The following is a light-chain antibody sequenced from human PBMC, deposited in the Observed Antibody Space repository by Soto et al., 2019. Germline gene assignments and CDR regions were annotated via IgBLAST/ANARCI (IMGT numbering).Light chain of an antibody. CDR2: DAS. CDR3: QKYNSALP. Sequence: DIQMTQSPSTLSASVGDRVTITCRASQSISSWLAWYQQKPGKAPKLLIYDASSLESGVPSRFSGSGSGTEFTLTISSLQPDDFATYYCQKYNSALPFGGGTKVEIK. CDR1: QSISSW. V-gene: IGKV1-5*01. J-gene: IGKJ4*01.